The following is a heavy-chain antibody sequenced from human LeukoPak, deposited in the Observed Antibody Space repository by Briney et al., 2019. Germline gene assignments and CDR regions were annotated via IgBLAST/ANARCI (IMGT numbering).Heavy chain of an antibody. CDR2: IIPIFGTP. Sequence: SVKVSCKASGGTFSSYAISWVRQAPGQGLEWMGGIIPIFGTPNYAQKFQGRVTITADKSTSTAYMELSSLRSEDTAVYYCARGGQQWLFTGLDYWGQGTLVTVSS. D-gene: IGHD6-19*01. J-gene: IGHJ4*02. CDR3: ARGGQQWLFTGLDY. CDR1: GGTFSSYA. V-gene: IGHV1-69*06.